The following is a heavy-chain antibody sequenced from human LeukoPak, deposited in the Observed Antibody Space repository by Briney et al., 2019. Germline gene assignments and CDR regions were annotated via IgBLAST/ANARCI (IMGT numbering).Heavy chain of an antibody. CDR1: GFTFSSYA. D-gene: IGHD3-3*01. J-gene: IGHJ4*02. CDR2: ISGSGGST. Sequence: GGSLRLSCAASGFTFSSYAMSWVRQAPGKGLEWVSAISGSGGSTYCADSVRGRFTISRDNSKSTLSLQMNSLRAEDTAVYYCARMFDYDFWSGIQGGNYWGQGTLVTVSS. V-gene: IGHV3-23*01. CDR3: ARMFDYDFWSGIQGGNY.